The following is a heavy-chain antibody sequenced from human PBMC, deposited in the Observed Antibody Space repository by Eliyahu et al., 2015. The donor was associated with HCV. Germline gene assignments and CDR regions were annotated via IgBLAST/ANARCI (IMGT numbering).Heavy chain of an antibody. V-gene: IGHV4-59*01. J-gene: IGHJ5*02. CDR2: THYSGST. CDR1: GGSISSYY. Sequence: QVQLQESGPGLVKPSETLSLTCSVXGGSISSYYWSWIRPXPGKGLEWXGYTHYSGSTNYNPSLKSRVTISVDTSKNQFSLKMSSVTAADTAVYYCASGGGGIAVTGTGGWFDPWGQGTLVTVSS. CDR3: ASGGGGIAVTGTGGWFDP. D-gene: IGHD6-19*01.